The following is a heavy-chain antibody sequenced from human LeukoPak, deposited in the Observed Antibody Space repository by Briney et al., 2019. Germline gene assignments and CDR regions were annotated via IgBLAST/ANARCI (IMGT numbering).Heavy chain of an antibody. V-gene: IGHV3-43*02. CDR1: GFTFDDYA. J-gene: IGHJ4*02. D-gene: IGHD3-16*02. Sequence: GGSLRLSCAASGFTFDDYAMNWVRQGPGKGLEWVSYISGDGSTTYYADSVKGRFTISRDNAKNSLYLQMNRLRAEGTAVYYCARSMITFGGVIVPFGYWGQGTLVTVSS. CDR2: ISGDGSTT. CDR3: ARSMITFGGVIVPFGY.